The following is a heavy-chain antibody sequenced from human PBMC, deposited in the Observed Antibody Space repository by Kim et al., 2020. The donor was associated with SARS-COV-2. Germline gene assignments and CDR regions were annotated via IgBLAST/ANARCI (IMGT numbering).Heavy chain of an antibody. V-gene: IGHV4-59*01. CDR2: IYYSGST. J-gene: IGHJ4*02. CDR3: ARGRRASYSDYTYYFDY. D-gene: IGHD4-17*01. Sequence: SETLSLTCTVSGDSISTYYWSWIRQPPGKGLEWIGYIYYSGSTNYNPSLKSRVTISVDTSKNQFSLKLSSMTAADTAVYYCARGRRASYSDYTYYFDYWGQGTLVTVSS. CDR1: GDSISTYY.